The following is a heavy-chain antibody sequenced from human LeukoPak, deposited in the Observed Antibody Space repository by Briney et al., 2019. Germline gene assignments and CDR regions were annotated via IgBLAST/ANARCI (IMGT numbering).Heavy chain of an antibody. Sequence: GGSLRLSCAASGFSFRTYWMTWVRQAPGKGLEWVADIKQDGSVKYYLDSVKGRFTISTDNAKNLLSLEMNSLRVEDTAVYYCSWSGEADWGQGTLVTVSS. CDR3: SWSGEAD. D-gene: IGHD3-3*01. CDR1: GFSFRTYW. V-gene: IGHV3-7*01. J-gene: IGHJ4*02. CDR2: IKQDGSVK.